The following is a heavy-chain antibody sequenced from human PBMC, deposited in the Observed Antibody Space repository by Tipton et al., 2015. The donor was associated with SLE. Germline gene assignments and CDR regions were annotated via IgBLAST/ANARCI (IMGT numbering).Heavy chain of an antibody. J-gene: IGHJ5*02. Sequence: TLSLTCTVSGGSISGHYWSWIRQPPGKGLAWIGYIYDSGSTNGGSTNYNASLKSRVSISVDTSKNQFSLKLSSVTAADTAVYYCARGWYSRNWEWWFDPWGQGTLVTVSS. CDR2: IYDSGSTNGGST. CDR3: ARGWYSRNWEWWFDP. CDR1: GGSISGHY. V-gene: IGHV4-59*11. D-gene: IGHD6-13*01.